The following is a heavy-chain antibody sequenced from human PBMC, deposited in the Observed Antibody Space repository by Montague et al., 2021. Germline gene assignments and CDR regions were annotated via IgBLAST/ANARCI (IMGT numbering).Heavy chain of an antibody. Sequence: SLRLSCAASGFSFSSYWMHWVRQAPGKGLLWVSRITLDGSSTTFADSVKGRLTTSRDNAKATLYLQMDSHRVEDTAVYYCARNLASAAPGAFDIWGQGTMVTVSS. D-gene: IGHD6-13*01. V-gene: IGHV3-74*01. J-gene: IGHJ3*02. CDR2: ITLDGSST. CDR3: ARNLASAAPGAFDI. CDR1: GFSFSSYW.